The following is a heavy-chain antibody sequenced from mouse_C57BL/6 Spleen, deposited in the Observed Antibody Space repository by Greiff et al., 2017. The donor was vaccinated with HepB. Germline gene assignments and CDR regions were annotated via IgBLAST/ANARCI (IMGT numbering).Heavy chain of an antibody. D-gene: IGHD1-1*01. V-gene: IGHV5-4*01. Sequence: DVQLVESGGGLVKPGGSLKLSCAASGFTFSSYAMSWVRQTPEKRLEWVATISDGGSYTYYPDNVKGRFTISRDNAKNNLYLQMSHLKSEDTAMYYCARDYYGSSYERSWFAYWGQGTLVTVSA. CDR3: ARDYYGSSYERSWFAY. CDR1: GFTFSSYA. J-gene: IGHJ3*01. CDR2: ISDGGSYT.